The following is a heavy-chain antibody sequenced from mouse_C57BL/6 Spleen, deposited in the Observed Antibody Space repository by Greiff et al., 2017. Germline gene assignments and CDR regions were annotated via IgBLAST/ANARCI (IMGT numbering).Heavy chain of an antibody. J-gene: IGHJ2*01. V-gene: IGHV1-47*01. Sequence: QVQLQQSGAELVKPGASVKMSCKASGYTFTTYPIEWMKQNPGKSLEWIGNFHPYNDDTKYNEKFKDKATLTVEKSSSTAYLELSRLTSDDAAVYCCAGDGYDGFDYWGQGTTLTVAS. CDR3: AGDGYDGFDY. CDR1: GYTFTTYP. CDR2: FHPYNDDT. D-gene: IGHD2-2*01.